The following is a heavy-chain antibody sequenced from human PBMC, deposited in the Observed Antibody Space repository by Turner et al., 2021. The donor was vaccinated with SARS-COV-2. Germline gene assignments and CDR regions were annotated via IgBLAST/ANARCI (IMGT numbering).Heavy chain of an antibody. CDR2: SNPDNGDS. D-gene: IGHD1-1*01. V-gene: IGHV1-2*02. J-gene: IGHJ6*02. CDR3: SMGRDDLNMHV. Sequence: QLQRWQSGVAMKKPGASLRVSCRASGYKFSDHYIHWVRQAPVQGLEWMGWSNPDNGDSYHAQKFQGRITMTRDTSHNTAYMELITLRSDDTGEYYCSMGRDDLNMHVWGQGTMVIVSS. CDR1: GYKFSDHY.